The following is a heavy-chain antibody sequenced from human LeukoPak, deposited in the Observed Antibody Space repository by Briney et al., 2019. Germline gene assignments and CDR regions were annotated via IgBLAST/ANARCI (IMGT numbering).Heavy chain of an antibody. CDR1: GFTFSSYA. CDR3: ARAGEPGAFDI. J-gene: IGHJ3*02. V-gene: IGHV3-23*01. CDR2: ISGSGGNT. D-gene: IGHD1-14*01. Sequence: PGGSLRLSCAASGFTFSSYAMSWVRQAPGKGLEWVSGISGSGGNTYYADSVKGRFTISRDNSKNTLDLQMNSLRVEDTAVYYCARAGEPGAFDIWGQGTMVTVSS.